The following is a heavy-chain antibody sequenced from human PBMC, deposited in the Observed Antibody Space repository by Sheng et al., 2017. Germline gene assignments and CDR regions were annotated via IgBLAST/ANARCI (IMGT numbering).Heavy chain of an antibody. V-gene: IGHV3-53*02. D-gene: IGHD6-25*01. CDR3: ARVNSGH. Sequence: EVQLVETGGGLIQPGGSLRLACAVSGLTVGNNYMSWVRQAPGKGLEWVSLIYSAGNTDYAGSVKGRFTVSRDGSRNTVYLQMNSLRVEDTAVYYCARVNSGHWGQGTLVTVSS. CDR2: IYSAGNT. CDR1: GLTVGNNY. J-gene: IGHJ4*02.